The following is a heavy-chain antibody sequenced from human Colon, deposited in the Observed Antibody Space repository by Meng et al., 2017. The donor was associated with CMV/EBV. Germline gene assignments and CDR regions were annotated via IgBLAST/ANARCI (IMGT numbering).Heavy chain of an antibody. CDR2: ISYDGSNK. J-gene: IGHJ4*02. D-gene: IGHD2-2*01. V-gene: IGHV3-30*04. Sequence: LSLTCAASGFTLSSSAMHWVRQAPGKGLEWVAVISYDGSNKYYADSVKGRFTISRDNSKNTLYLQMNSRRAEDTAVYYCAKGGMGKYQLLLHRRATHLDYWGQGTLVTVSS. CDR3: AKGGMGKYQLLLHRRATHLDY. CDR1: GFTLSSSA.